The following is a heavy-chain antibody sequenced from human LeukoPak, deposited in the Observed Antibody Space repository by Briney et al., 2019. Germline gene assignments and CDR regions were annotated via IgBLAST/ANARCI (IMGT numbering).Heavy chain of an antibody. Sequence: SVKVSCKASGFTFTSSAMQWVRQARGQRLEWIGWIVVGSGNTNYAQKFQERVTITRDMSTSTACMELSSLRSEDTAVYYCAADTPRPYSGSYYYYYGMDVWGQGTTVTVSS. CDR2: IVVGSGNT. CDR1: GFTFTSSA. V-gene: IGHV1-58*02. D-gene: IGHD1-26*01. CDR3: AADTPRPYSGSYYYYYGMDV. J-gene: IGHJ6*02.